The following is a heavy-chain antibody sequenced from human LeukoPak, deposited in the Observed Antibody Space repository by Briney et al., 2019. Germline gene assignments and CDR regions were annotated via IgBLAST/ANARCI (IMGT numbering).Heavy chain of an antibody. CDR3: ARARAPRSTIFGVVIDAFDI. Sequence: RASVTVSCKASGYTFTGYYMHWVRQAPGQGLEWMGWINPNSGGTNYAQKFQGRVTMTRDTSISTAYMELSRLRSDDTAVYYCARARAPRSTIFGVVIDAFDIWGQGTMVTVSS. D-gene: IGHD3-3*01. V-gene: IGHV1-2*02. J-gene: IGHJ3*02. CDR1: GYTFTGYY. CDR2: INPNSGGT.